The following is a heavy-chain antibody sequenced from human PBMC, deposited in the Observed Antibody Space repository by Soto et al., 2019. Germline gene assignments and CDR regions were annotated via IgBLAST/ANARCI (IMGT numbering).Heavy chain of an antibody. J-gene: IGHJ4*02. CDR1: GFTFSSYA. D-gene: IGHD6-19*01. CDR3: AKGGTRIAVAGTAMGY. V-gene: IGHV3-23*01. Sequence: GGSLRLSCAASGFTFSSYAMSWVRQAPGKGLEWVSAISGSGGSTYYADSVKGRFTISRDNSKNTLYLQMNSLRAEDTAVYYCAKGGTRIAVAGTAMGYWGQGTLVTVSS. CDR2: ISGSGGST.